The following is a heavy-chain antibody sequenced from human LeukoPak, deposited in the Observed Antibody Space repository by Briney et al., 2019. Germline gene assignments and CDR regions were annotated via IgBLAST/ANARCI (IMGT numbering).Heavy chain of an antibody. J-gene: IGHJ6*03. V-gene: IGHV4-59*01. CDR3: ARGGIVVVPAARRHYYMDV. D-gene: IGHD2-2*01. CDR2: IYYSGST. CDR1: GGSINSYY. Sequence: PSETLSLTCTVSGGSINSYYWGWIRQPPGKGLEWIGYIYYSGSTNYNPSLKSRVTISVDTSKNQFSLKLSSVTAADTAVYYCARGGIVVVPAARRHYYMDVWGKGTTVTVSS.